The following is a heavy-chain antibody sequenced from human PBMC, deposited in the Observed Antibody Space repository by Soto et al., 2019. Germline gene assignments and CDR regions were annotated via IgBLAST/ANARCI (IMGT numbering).Heavy chain of an antibody. J-gene: IGHJ4*02. D-gene: IGHD3-22*01. V-gene: IGHV3-30*18. CDR1: GFTFSTYA. Sequence: QVQLVESGGGVVQPGRSLRLSCAASGFTFSTYAMHWVRQAPGKGLEWVAVISYDESDKLYADSVKGRFTISKDNSNNTLYLQMNSLRVEDTAVYYCVKSQFSDSGGYPLASWGQGTLVTVSS. CDR2: ISYDESDK. CDR3: VKSQFSDSGGYPLAS.